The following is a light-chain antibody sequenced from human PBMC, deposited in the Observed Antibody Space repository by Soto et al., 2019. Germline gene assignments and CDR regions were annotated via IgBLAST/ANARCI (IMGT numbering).Light chain of an antibody. J-gene: IGKJ1*01. Sequence: EIVMTQSPATLSVSPGERATLSCRASQSVSSNLAWYQQKPGQAPRLLIHGASTRATGFPARFSGSGSGTDFTLTISSLQSEDFAVYYCQQYNNWPWTFGQGTKVDTK. CDR1: QSVSSN. CDR2: GAS. V-gene: IGKV3-15*01. CDR3: QQYNNWPWT.